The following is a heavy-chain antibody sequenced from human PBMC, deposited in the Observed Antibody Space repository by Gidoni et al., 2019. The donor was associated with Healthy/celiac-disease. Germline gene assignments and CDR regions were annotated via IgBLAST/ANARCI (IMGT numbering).Heavy chain of an antibody. CDR2: INHSGST. V-gene: IGHV4-34*01. Sequence: QVQLQQWGAGLLKPSETLSLPCAVHGGSFSGYYWSWIRQPPGKGLEWMGEINHSGSTNYNPSLKSRVTISVDTSKNQFSLKLSSVTAADTAVYYCERVGATPYFDYWGQGTLVTVSS. CDR3: ERVGATPYFDY. D-gene: IGHD1-26*01. J-gene: IGHJ4*02. CDR1: GGSFSGYY.